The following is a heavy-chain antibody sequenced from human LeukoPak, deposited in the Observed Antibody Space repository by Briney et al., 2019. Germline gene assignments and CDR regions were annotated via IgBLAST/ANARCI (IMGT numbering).Heavy chain of an antibody. CDR3: ARQGTYSSAIGMGY. J-gene: IGHJ4*02. D-gene: IGHD6-19*01. CDR2: INPSGGST. CDR1: GYTFTDYY. V-gene: IGHV1-46*01. Sequence: ASVKVSCKASGYTFTDYYMYWVRQAPGQGLEWMGVINPSGGSTSYAQKFQGRVTMTRDTSTRTVYMEVNSLRSEDTAVYYCARQGTYSSAIGMGYWGQGTLVTVSP.